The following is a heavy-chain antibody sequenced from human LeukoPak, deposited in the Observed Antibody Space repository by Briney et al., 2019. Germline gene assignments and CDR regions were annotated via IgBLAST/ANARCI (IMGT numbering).Heavy chain of an antibody. D-gene: IGHD4-17*01. V-gene: IGHV3-21*01. Sequence: PGGSLRLSCAASGFTFSSYTMNWVRQVPGKGLGWVSSISSSSSYIYYADSVKGRFTISRDNAKNSLYLQMNSLRAEDTAVYYCARDRRAVTTNDYWGQGTLVTVSS. CDR3: ARDRRAVTTNDY. CDR1: GFTFSSYT. J-gene: IGHJ4*02. CDR2: ISSSSSYI.